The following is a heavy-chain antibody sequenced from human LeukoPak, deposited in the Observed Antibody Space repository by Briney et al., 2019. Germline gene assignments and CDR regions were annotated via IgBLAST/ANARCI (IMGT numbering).Heavy chain of an antibody. CDR1: GYSISSGYY. V-gene: IGHV4-38-2*02. Sequence: SSETLSLTCTVSGYSISSGYYWAWIRQPPGKGLAWIGNIYHSGNTYYNPSLKSRVSLSVDTSENQFSLKLSSVTAADTAVYYCAGTYSLYDPFDIWGQGTMVTVSS. D-gene: IGHD6-13*01. CDR2: IYHSGNT. CDR3: AGTYSLYDPFDI. J-gene: IGHJ3*02.